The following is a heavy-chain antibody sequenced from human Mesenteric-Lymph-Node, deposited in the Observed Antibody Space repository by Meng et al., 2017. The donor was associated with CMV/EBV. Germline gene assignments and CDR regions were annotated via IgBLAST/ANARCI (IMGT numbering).Heavy chain of an antibody. CDR1: GGSISSYY. CDR3: ARVPTTVTDDAFDI. CDR2: IYYSGST. V-gene: IGHV4-59*12. Sequence: GSLRLSCTVSGGSISSYYWSWIRQPPGKGLEWIGYIYYSGSTNYNPSLKSRVTISVDTSKNQFSLKLSSVTAADTAVYYCARVPTTVTDDAFDIWGQGTMVTVSS. D-gene: IGHD4-11*01. J-gene: IGHJ3*02.